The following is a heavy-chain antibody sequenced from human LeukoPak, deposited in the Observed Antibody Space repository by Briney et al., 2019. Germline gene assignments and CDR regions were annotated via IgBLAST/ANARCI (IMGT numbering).Heavy chain of an antibody. CDR2: IWYDGSNK. CDR3: ARDFKTSSSASFDYFDY. J-gene: IGHJ4*02. Sequence: PGRSLRLSCAASGFTFSSYGMHWVRQAPGKGLEWVAVIWYDGSNKYYADSVKGRFTISRDNSKNTLYPQMNSLRPEDTAVYYCARDFKTSSSASFDYFDYWGQGTLVTVSS. CDR1: GFTFSSYG. V-gene: IGHV3-33*01. D-gene: IGHD6-6*01.